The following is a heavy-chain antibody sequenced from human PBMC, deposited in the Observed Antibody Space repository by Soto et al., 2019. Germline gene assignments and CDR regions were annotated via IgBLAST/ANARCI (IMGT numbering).Heavy chain of an antibody. D-gene: IGHD2-15*01. J-gene: IGHJ5*02. CDR3: ARDRGYCSGGSCSSDWFDP. CDR1: GYTFTSYA. Sequence: QVQLVQSGAEVKKPGASVKVSCKASGYTFTSYAITWVRQAPGQGLEWMGWINTYNGNTNYVQKLQGRVTMTTDTSTSTAYMALRSLRSDDTAVYYCARDRGYCSGGSCSSDWFDPWGQGTLVTFSS. V-gene: IGHV1-18*01. CDR2: INTYNGNT.